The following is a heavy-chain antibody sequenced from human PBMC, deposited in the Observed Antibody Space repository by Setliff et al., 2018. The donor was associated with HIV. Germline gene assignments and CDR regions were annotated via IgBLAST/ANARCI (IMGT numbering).Heavy chain of an antibody. D-gene: IGHD1-26*01. V-gene: IGHV4-4*09. Sequence: SETLSLTCTVSGGSISSYYWSWIRQPPGKGLEWIGYTYTSGSTSYNPSLKSRVTISIDTSKNQFSLKLNSATAADTAVYYCASTSGIVGAARVFDIWGQGTMVSISS. CDR2: TYTSGST. CDR1: GGSISSYY. J-gene: IGHJ3*02. CDR3: ASTSGIVGAARVFDI.